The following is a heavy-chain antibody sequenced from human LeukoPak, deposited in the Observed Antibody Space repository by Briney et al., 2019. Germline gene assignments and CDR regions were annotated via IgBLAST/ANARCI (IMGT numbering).Heavy chain of an antibody. CDR1: GLNLKIYG. J-gene: IGHJ1*01. CDR2: IWYDGSYK. Sequence: PGRSLRLSCAASGLNLKIYGMEWVRQAPGKGLEWVSFIWYDGSYKYYTDSVRGRFTISRDNSKNTLYLQMNSLRAEDTAVYYCATYYAGNPEYLQHWGQGALVIVSS. V-gene: IGHV3-33*01. D-gene: IGHD3-16*01. CDR3: ATYYAGNPEYLQH.